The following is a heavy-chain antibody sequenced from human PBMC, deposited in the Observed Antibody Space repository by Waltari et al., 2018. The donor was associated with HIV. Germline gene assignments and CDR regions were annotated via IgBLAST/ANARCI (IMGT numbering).Heavy chain of an antibody. CDR3: AKSGGDILTGHSYYYYGMDV. CDR1: GFPFSSYA. CDR2: IRGSGRST. D-gene: IGHD3-9*01. J-gene: IGHJ6*02. V-gene: IGHV3-23*01. Sequence: QLLESGGGLVQPGGSLRLSCAASGFPFSSYAMSWVRPAPGKGLEWVSGIRGSGRSTYYADSVKGRFTISRDNSKNTVYLQMNSLRAEDTAVYYCAKSGGDILTGHSYYYYGMDVWGLGTTVTVSS.